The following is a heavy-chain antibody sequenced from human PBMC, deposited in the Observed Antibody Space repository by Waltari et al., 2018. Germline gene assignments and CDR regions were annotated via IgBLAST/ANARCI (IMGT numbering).Heavy chain of an antibody. Sequence: QVQLQQWGAGLLKPSETLSLTCAVYGGSFSGYYWSWIRQPPGKGLEWIGEINHSGSTNSNPSLKSRVTISGDTSKNQFSLKLSSVTAADTAVYYCHYSSGSYYYYYGMDVWGQGTTVTVSS. CDR1: GGSFSGYY. CDR2: INHSGST. J-gene: IGHJ6*02. CDR3: HYSSGSYYYYYGMDV. D-gene: IGHD1-26*01. V-gene: IGHV4-34*01.